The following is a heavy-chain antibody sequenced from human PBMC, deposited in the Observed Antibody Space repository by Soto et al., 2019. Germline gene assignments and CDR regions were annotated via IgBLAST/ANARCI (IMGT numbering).Heavy chain of an antibody. D-gene: IGHD6-19*01. CDR1: GFTFSSYW. J-gene: IGHJ4*01. CDR2: IKQDGSEK. V-gene: IGHV3-7*01. Sequence: GGSLRLSCAASGFTFSSYWMSWVRQAPGKGLEWVANIKQDGSEKYYVDSVKGQFTLSRDNAQNSLQLQMNSLRAEDTAIYFCARVAYGNGWIFDHWGQGTLVTVSS. CDR3: ARVAYGNGWIFDH.